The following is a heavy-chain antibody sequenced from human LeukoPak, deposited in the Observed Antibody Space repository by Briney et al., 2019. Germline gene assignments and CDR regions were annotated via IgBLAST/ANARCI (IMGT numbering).Heavy chain of an antibody. Sequence: SETLSLTCSVSGGSINSGYWSWIRQPPGKGLEWIGLLYPSGSTNYNPSLKSRVTVSVDTSRTQFSLKLSSGTAADTAVYYCASGHYPFEYWGQGTLVTVSS. CDR1: GGSINSGY. V-gene: IGHV4-59*01. J-gene: IGHJ4*02. D-gene: IGHD1-26*01. CDR2: LYPSGST. CDR3: ASGHYPFEY.